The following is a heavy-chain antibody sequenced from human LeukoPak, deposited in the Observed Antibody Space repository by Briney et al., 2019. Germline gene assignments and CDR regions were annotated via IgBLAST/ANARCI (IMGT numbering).Heavy chain of an antibody. Sequence: GRSLRLSCAASGFTFSSYGMHWVRQAPGKGLEWVAVIWYDGSNKYYADSVKGRFTISRDNSKNTLYLQMNSLRAEDTAVYYCAKGALVPAAMFVYWGQGTLVTVSS. V-gene: IGHV3-33*06. D-gene: IGHD2-2*01. CDR1: GFTFSSYG. CDR2: IWYDGSNK. CDR3: AKGALVPAAMFVY. J-gene: IGHJ4*02.